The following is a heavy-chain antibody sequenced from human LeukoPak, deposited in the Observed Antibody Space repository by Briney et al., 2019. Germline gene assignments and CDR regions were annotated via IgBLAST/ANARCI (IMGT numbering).Heavy chain of an antibody. Sequence: PGGSLRLSCAASRIALTRLTMGSALQAPGKGPEWVASIKQDGSQYYVDSVKGRFIISRDNGQNSLYLQMNSLRAEHRGVYSCGRWPDYGDRLDFFDYWGQGTLVTVSS. CDR3: GRWPDYGDRLDFFDY. CDR1: RIALTRLT. D-gene: IGHD4-17*01. CDR2: IKQDGSQ. J-gene: IGHJ4*02. V-gene: IGHV3-7*01.